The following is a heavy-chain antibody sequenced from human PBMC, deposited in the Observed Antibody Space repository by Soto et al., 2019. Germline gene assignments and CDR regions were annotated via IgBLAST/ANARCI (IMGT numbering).Heavy chain of an antibody. Sequence: KPSETLSLTCTVSGGSISSNSYYWGWIRQPSGKGLEWIGSIYSSGSTYYSPTLKSRFTISVDTSQNQFPLQLSSVTAADTALYYCAIHPSLRWFDYWGQGTLVTVSS. CDR2: IYSSGST. CDR1: GGSISSNSYY. V-gene: IGHV4-39*01. CDR3: AIHPSLRWFDY. J-gene: IGHJ4*02. D-gene: IGHD4-17*01.